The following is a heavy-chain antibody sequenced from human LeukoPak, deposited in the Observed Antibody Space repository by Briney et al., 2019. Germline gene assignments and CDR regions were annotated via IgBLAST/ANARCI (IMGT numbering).Heavy chain of an antibody. CDR1: RGSIISYH. V-gene: IGHV4-4*07. Sequence: SKTLSLTCTGTRGSIISYHWGWIRQPAGKGLEWIGRIYLSGSTHYNPSLKRRVNTSVDTSKNQYSLKLSSVTAADTTVYYCARVGARDWFLDAFDIWGQGTMVTVSS. CDR2: IYLSGST. D-gene: IGHD3/OR15-3a*01. CDR3: ARVGARDWFLDAFDI. J-gene: IGHJ3*02.